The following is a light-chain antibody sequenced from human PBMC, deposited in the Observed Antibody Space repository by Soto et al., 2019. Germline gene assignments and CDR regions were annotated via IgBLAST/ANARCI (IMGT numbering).Light chain of an antibody. V-gene: IGKV3-15*01. CDR2: DAS. CDR1: QSVGIN. J-gene: IGKJ1*01. Sequence: EIVMTQSPVTLSVSPGERATLSCRASQSVGINLVWYQQKPGQAPRLLIYDASTRATGIPVRFIGSGSGTEFTLTISSLQSEDFAIYYCQQFNSWPPWTFGQGTKVEIK. CDR3: QQFNSWPPWT.